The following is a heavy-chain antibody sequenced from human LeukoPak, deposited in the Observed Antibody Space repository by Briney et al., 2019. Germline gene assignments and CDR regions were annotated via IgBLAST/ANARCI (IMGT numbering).Heavy chain of an antibody. CDR2: IYYSGST. D-gene: IGHD2-15*01. V-gene: IGHV4-59*08. Sequence: SETLSLTCTVSGVSISSYFWSWIRQPPGKGLEWIGYIYYSGSTNYNPSLKSRVTISVDTSKNQFSLKLSSVTAADTAVYYCARQHSGGSYYFDYWGQGTLVTVSS. J-gene: IGHJ4*02. CDR1: GVSISSYF. CDR3: ARQHSGGSYYFDY.